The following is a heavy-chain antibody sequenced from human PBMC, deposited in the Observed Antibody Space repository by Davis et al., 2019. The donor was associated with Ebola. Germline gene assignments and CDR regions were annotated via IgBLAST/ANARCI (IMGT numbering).Heavy chain of an antibody. D-gene: IGHD6-6*01. CDR2: ISSSGSTI. CDR1: GFTFSDYY. J-gene: IGHJ5*02. CDR3: ARYEYSSSSLWFDP. V-gene: IGHV3-11*01. Sequence: GESLKISCAASGFTFSDYYMSWIRQAPGKGLEWVSYISSSGSTIYYADSVKGRFTISRDNAKNSLYLQMKSLRAEDTAVYYCARYEYSSSSLWFDPWGQGTLVTVSS.